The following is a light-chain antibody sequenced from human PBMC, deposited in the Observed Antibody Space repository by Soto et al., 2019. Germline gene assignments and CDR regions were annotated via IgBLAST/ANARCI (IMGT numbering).Light chain of an antibody. CDR3: AARDDSLNGPV. CDR2: NND. Sequence: QSVLTQPPSASGTPGQRVTISCSGSSSNIGSNAVNWYQQLPGTAPKLLIYNNDQRPSGVPERFSGSKSGTSASLAISGLQYDDEAEYHCAARDDSLNGPVFGGGTKVTVL. CDR1: SSNIGSNA. V-gene: IGLV1-44*01. J-gene: IGLJ2*01.